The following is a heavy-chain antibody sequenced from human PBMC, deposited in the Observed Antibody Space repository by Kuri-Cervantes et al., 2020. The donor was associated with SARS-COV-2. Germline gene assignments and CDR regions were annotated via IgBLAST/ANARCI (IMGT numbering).Heavy chain of an antibody. Sequence: ESLKISCTVSGGSISSYYWSWIRQPPGKGLEWIGYIYYSGSTNYNPSLKSRVTISVDTSKNQFSLKLSSVTAADTAVYYCARGGLGFRDHAFDIWGQGTMVTVSS. J-gene: IGHJ3*02. CDR3: ARGGLGFRDHAFDI. CDR1: GGSISSYY. V-gene: IGHV4-59*12. D-gene: IGHD3-10*01. CDR2: IYYSGST.